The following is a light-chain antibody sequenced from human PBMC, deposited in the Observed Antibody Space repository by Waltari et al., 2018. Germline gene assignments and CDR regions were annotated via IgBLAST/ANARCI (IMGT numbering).Light chain of an antibody. Sequence: NFMLTQPHSVSESPGKTVIISCTRSSGSIASNFVQGHQQRPGSAPTTVIFEDNERPSGVPYRFAGSIDSSSNSASLTISGLRTEDEADYYCQSYDTTTHWVFGGGTKLTVL. CDR1: SGSIASNF. CDR3: QSYDTTTHWV. J-gene: IGLJ3*02. V-gene: IGLV6-57*03. CDR2: EDN.